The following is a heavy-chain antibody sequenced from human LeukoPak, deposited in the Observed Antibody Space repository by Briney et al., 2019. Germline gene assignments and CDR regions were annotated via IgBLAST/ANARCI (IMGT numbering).Heavy chain of an antibody. CDR3: ARTYGSGWYSYFQH. CDR1: GGSLSSYY. J-gene: IGHJ1*01. D-gene: IGHD6-19*01. Sequence: SETPSLTCTVSGGSLSSYYWSWSREPPGKGLEWVGYIYYSGSTNYSPSLNSRVTISVDTSKNQFSLKLSSVTAADTAVYYCARTYGSGWYSYFQHWGQGTLVTVFS. CDR2: IYYSGST. V-gene: IGHV4-59*01.